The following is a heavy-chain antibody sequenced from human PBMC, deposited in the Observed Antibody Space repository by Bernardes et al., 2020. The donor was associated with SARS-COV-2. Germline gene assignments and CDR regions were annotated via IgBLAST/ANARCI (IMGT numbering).Heavy chain of an antibody. D-gene: IGHD6-13*01. Sequence: AAVKVSCKTSGYSFTIHDINWVRQATGQGLEWVGWMNPDSGDKGYAQKFQGRVTMTRNKSTKTAFLELTGLRSEDTAVYYCARGFAASADYFFDFWGQGTLVTVSS. V-gene: IGHV1-8*01. CDR2: MNPDSGDK. CDR3: ARGFAASADYFFDF. J-gene: IGHJ4*02. CDR1: GYSFTIHD.